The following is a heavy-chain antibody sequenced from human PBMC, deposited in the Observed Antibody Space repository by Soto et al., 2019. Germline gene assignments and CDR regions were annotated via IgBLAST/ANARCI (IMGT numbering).Heavy chain of an antibody. Sequence: PSETLSLTCTVSGGSISSGGYYWSWIRQHPGKGLEWIGYIYYSGSTYYNPSLKSRVTISVDTSKNQFSLKLSSVTAADTAVYYCARDNGSSSSGYYFDYWGQGTLVTVSS. CDR3: ARDNGSSSSGYYFDY. CDR1: GGSISSGGYY. D-gene: IGHD6-6*01. V-gene: IGHV4-31*03. CDR2: IYYSGST. J-gene: IGHJ4*02.